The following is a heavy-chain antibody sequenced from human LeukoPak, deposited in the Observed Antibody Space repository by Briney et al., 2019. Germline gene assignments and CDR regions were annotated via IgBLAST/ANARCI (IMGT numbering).Heavy chain of an antibody. CDR1: GFTFSSYA. CDR2: INSDGSGT. V-gene: IGHV3-74*01. D-gene: IGHD2-8*01. Sequence: GGSLRLSCAASGFTFSSYAMTWVRQAPGKGLVWVSRINSDGSGTIYADSVKGRFTISRDNAKNTLDLQMNSLRAEDTAVYYCARGEKSWINGFDLWGQGTLVTVSS. CDR3: ARGEKSWINGFDL. J-gene: IGHJ4*02.